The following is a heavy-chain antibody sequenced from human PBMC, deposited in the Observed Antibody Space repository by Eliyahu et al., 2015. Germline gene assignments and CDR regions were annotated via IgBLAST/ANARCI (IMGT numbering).Heavy chain of an antibody. J-gene: IGHJ4*02. V-gene: IGHV3-23*01. D-gene: IGHD3-10*02. CDR2: ISGSGGST. Sequence: EVQLLESGGGLVQPGGSLRLSCAASGFXFSSYAXSWVXRAPGKGLEXXSAISGSGGSTYYADSVKGRFTISRDNSKNTLYLQMNSLRAEDTAVYYCAKAYSGYDDAYYYVPQSPGHFDYWGQGTLVTVSS. CDR3: AKAYSGYDDAYYYVPQSPGHFDY. CDR1: GFXFSSYA.